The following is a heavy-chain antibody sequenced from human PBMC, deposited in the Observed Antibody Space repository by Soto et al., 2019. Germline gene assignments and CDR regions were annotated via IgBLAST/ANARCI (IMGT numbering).Heavy chain of an antibody. CDR3: TTVGSGLAAALMYYYYYYGMDV. CDR2: IKSKTDGGTT. Sequence: SLRLSCAASGFTFSNAWMNWVRQAPGKGLEWVGRIKSKTDGGTTDYAAPVKGRFTISRDDSKNTLYLQMNSLKTEGTAVYYCTTVGSGLAAALMYYYYYYGMDVWGQGTTVTVSS. V-gene: IGHV3-15*07. J-gene: IGHJ6*02. D-gene: IGHD6-13*01. CDR1: GFTFSNAW.